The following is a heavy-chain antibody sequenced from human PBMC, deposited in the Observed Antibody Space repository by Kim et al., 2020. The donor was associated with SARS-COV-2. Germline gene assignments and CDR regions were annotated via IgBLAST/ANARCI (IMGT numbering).Heavy chain of an antibody. CDR2: ISSSVSTI. CDR3: ASATYYYDSSGYWY. Sequence: GGSLRLSCAASGFTFSSHEMNWVRQAPGKGLEWVSYISSSVSTITYADSAKGPFTISRDNAENSQYLQMNSMRPKDTAVADCASATYYYDSSGYWY. J-gene: IGHJ2*01. D-gene: IGHD3-22*01. V-gene: IGHV3-48*03. CDR1: GFTFSSHE.